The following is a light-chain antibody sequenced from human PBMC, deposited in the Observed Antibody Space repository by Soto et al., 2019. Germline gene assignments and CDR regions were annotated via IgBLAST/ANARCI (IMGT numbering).Light chain of an antibody. CDR2: MGY. J-gene: IGKJ4*01. Sequence: DIVMTQSPLSLPVTPGEPASNYCRSSQSLHHRNGYNYVDWFLQRPEQTPQDLIYMGYYRDSEVLDRFSGSGSWSVFTLEFSRVETEDVGIYYFMQALQTPLTVGGGTKVEIK. CDR1: QSLHHRNGYNY. CDR3: MQALQTPLT. V-gene: IGKV2-28*01.